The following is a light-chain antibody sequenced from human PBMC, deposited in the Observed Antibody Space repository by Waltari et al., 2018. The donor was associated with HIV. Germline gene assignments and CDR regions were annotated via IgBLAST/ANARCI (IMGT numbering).Light chain of an antibody. Sequence: QSVLTQPPSVSGAPGQRVTISCTGSSSNIGAGYDVHWYQPLPGTAPKLLSYGNTNRPSGVPDRVSGSKSGTSASLAITGLLVEDEADYYCQSYDSSLSGYVFGTGTKVTVL. CDR2: GNT. J-gene: IGLJ1*01. CDR1: SSNIGAGYD. V-gene: IGLV1-40*01. CDR3: QSYDSSLSGYV.